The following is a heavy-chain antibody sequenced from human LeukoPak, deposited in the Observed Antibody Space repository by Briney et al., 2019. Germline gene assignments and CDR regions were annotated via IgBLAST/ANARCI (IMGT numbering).Heavy chain of an antibody. CDR1: GDSINSNNW. J-gene: IGHJ5*02. CDR3: ARVTVVRGVLLTMVDWLDP. V-gene: IGHV4-4*02. Sequence: ASETLSLTCAVSGDSINSNNWWSWVRQSPGEGLEWIGDIYHSGTCNYNPSLRSRVTISVDKSKNQFSLRLNSVTAADTAVYYCARVTVVRGVLLTMVDWLDPWGQGTLVTASS. CDR2: IYHSGTC. D-gene: IGHD3-10*01.